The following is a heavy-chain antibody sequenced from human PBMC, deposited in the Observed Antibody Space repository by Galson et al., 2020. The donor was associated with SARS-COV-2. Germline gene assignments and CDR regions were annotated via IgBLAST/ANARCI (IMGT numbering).Heavy chain of an antibody. CDR2: IYWDDDK. J-gene: IGHJ4*02. Sequence: SGPTLVKPTQTLTLNCTFSGFSLSTSGVGVGWIRQPPGKALEWLALIYWDDDKRYSPRLRGRLTITKDTSENQVVLRMTNMYPVDTATYYCAHRRSGGYDVLTGYSHWGQGTLVTVSS. D-gene: IGHD3-9*01. CDR3: AHRRSGGYDVLTGYSH. CDR1: GFSLSTSGVG. V-gene: IGHV2-5*02.